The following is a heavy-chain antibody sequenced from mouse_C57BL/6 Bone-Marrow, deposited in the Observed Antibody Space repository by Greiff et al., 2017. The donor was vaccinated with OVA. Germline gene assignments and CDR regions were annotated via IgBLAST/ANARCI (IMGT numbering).Heavy chain of an antibody. V-gene: IGHV1-39*01. J-gene: IGHJ4*01. D-gene: IGHD3-2*02. CDR2: IKPNYGTT. Sequence: VQLQQSGPELVKPGASVKISCKASGYSFTDYNLNWVKQSNGKSLEWIGVIKPNYGTTSYNQKFKGKATLTVDQSSSTAYMQLNSLTSEDSAVYDCARGEQLRLRGYGVDYWGQGTSVTVSS. CDR3: ARGEQLRLRGYGVDY. CDR1: GYSFTDYN.